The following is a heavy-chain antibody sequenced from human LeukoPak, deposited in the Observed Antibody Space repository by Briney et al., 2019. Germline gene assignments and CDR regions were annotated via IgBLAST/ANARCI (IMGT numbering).Heavy chain of an antibody. D-gene: IGHD6-13*01. CDR3: ARSIAAAGKLSDY. Sequence: GGSLRLSCAASGFTFSTYWMSWVRQAPGKGLEWVANIKQDGSEKYYVDSVKGRFTISRDNANNSLYLHMNSLRAEDSAVYYCARSIAAAGKLSDYWGQGTLVTVSS. CDR2: IKQDGSEK. CDR1: GFTFSTYW. V-gene: IGHV3-7*01. J-gene: IGHJ4*02.